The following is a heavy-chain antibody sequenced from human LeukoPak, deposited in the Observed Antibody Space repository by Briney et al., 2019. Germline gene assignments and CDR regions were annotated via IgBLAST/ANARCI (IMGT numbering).Heavy chain of an antibody. CDR3: ASSTSAVCPLGYYFDY. CDR1: GGSISSHY. V-gene: IGHV4-59*11. Sequence: SETLSHTCTVSGGSISSHYWSWIRKPPGKGLESIACIYYSGSTNYNPSLKSRVTISVDTSKNQFSLKLSSVAAADTAVYYCASSTSAVCPLGYYFDYWGQGTLVTVSS. J-gene: IGHJ4*02. CDR2: IYYSGST.